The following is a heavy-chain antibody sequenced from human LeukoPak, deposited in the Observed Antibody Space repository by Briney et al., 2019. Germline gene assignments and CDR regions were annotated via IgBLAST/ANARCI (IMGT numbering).Heavy chain of an antibody. CDR3: AKAPVGATSYFDS. J-gene: IGHJ4*02. CDR2: IRSNGGST. Sequence: PGGSLRLSCSASGFTFSSYAMHWVRQAPGKGLEYVSGIRSNGGSTYYADSVKGRFTTSRDNSKNILYLQMSSLRPEDTAVYYCAKAPVGATSYFDSWGQGTLVTVSS. V-gene: IGHV3-64D*08. D-gene: IGHD1-26*01. CDR1: GFTFSSYA.